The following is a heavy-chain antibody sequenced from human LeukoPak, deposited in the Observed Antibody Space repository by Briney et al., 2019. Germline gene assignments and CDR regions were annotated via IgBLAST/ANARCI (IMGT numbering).Heavy chain of an antibody. CDR3: ARDWGTYFDY. CDR1: GGSISSGGSR. Sequence: SQTLSLTCNFSGGSISSGGSRWSWIRQHPGTGLEWTGYIYYSGSTYYNPSLESRLTMSVDTSKNQFSLHLTSVTAADTAVYYCARDWGTYFDYWGQGTLVTVSS. J-gene: IGHJ4*02. V-gene: IGHV4-31*03. CDR2: IYYSGST. D-gene: IGHD7-27*01.